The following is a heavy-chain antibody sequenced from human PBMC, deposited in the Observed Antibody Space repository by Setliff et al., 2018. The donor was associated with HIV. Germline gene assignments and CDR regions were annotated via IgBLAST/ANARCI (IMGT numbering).Heavy chain of an antibody. J-gene: IGHJ4*02. Sequence: ASVKVSCKASGYTFTNYAMHWVRQAPGQRLEWMGWTHAGNGDTKYSQKFQGRVTITRDTSANTVYMELSSLRSEDTAVYYCAREGPKTYYFDYWGQGTLVTVSS. CDR3: AREGPKTYYFDY. CDR2: THAGNGDT. V-gene: IGHV1-3*01. CDR1: GYTFTNYA.